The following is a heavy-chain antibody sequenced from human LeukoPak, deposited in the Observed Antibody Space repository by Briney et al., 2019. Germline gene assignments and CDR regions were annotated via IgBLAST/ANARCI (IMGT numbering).Heavy chain of an antibody. CDR2: IYHSGST. V-gene: IGHV4-4*02. J-gene: IGHJ5*02. Sequence: SETLSLTCAVSGGSISSSNWCSWVRQPPGKGLEWIGEIYHSGSTNYNPSLKSRVTISVDKSKNQFSLKLSSVTAADTAVYYCARYNPTLGDLNWFDPWGQGTLVTVSS. D-gene: IGHD1-1*01. CDR1: GGSISSSNW. CDR3: ARYNPTLGDLNWFDP.